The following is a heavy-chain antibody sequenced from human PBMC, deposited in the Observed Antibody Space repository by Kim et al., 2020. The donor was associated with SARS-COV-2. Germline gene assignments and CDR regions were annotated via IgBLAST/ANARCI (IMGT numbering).Heavy chain of an antibody. V-gene: IGHV4-34*01. CDR2: INHSGST. D-gene: IGHD6-6*01. J-gene: IGHJ4*02. CDR3: ARGTSLDY. CDR1: GGSFSGYY. Sequence: SETLSLTCAVYGGSFSGYYWSWIRQPPGKGLEWIGEINHSGSTNYNPSLKSRVTISVDTSKNQFSLKLSSVTAADTAVYYCARGTSLDYWGQGTLVTVSS.